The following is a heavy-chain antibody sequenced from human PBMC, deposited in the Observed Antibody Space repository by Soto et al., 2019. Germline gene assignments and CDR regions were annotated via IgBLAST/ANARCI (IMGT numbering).Heavy chain of an antibody. D-gene: IGHD2-15*01. J-gene: IGHJ4*02. CDR1: GGSISSSSYY. Sequence: SETLSLTCTVSGGSISSSSYYWGWIRQPPGKGLEWIGSIYYSGSTYYNPSLKSRVTISVDTSKNQFSLKLSSVTAADTAVYYCARRNKIFDDFDYWGQGTLVTV. V-gene: IGHV4-39*01. CDR3: ARRNKIFDDFDY. CDR2: IYYSGST.